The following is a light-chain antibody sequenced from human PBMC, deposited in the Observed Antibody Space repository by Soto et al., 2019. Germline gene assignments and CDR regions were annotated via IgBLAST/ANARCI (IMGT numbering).Light chain of an antibody. V-gene: IGKV3-11*01. Sequence: DIVLTQSPGTLSLSPGERATLSCRASQSVSSNYLGWYQQKPGQPPRLLIYDASNRATGIPARFSGSGSGTDFTLTISSLEPEDFAVYYCQQRSNWPGTFGPGTKVDIK. J-gene: IGKJ3*01. CDR1: QSVSSNY. CDR3: QQRSNWPGT. CDR2: DAS.